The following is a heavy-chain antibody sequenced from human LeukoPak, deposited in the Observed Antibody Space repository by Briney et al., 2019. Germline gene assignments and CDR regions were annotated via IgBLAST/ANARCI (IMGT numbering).Heavy chain of an antibody. CDR1: GSTFSSYA. V-gene: IGHV3-23*01. CDR2: ISGSGGTT. D-gene: IGHD2-21*01. Sequence: SGGSLRLSCAASGSTFSSYAMSWVRQAPGKGLEWVSAISGSGGTTYYADSVKGRFTISRDNSKDTLYLQMSSLRAEDTAVYYCANVVGGYWGQGTLVTVSS. J-gene: IGHJ4*02. CDR3: ANVVGGY.